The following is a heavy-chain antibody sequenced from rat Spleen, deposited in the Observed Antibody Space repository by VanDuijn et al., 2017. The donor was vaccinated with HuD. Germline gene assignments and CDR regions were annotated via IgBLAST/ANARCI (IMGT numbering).Heavy chain of an antibody. Sequence: VQLKESGPGLVQPSQTLSLTCTVSGFSLTNNGVSWVRQPPTKGLEWVATLSYDGHTTYYRDSVKGRFTISRDDAKSTLYLQMDSLRSEDTATYYCARHDITTTADYWGQGVMVTVSS. V-gene: IGHV5-29*01. CDR1: GFSLTNNG. CDR2: LSYDGHTT. J-gene: IGHJ2*01. D-gene: IGHD1-10*01. CDR3: ARHDITTTADY.